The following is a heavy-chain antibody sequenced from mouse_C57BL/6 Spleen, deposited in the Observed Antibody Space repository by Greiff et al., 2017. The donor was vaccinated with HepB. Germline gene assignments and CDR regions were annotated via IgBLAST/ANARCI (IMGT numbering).Heavy chain of an antibody. CDR3: ATEGAYAMDY. Sequence: QVQLQQSGAELARPGASVKLSCKASGYTFTSYGISWVKQRTGQGLEWIGEIYPRSGNTYYNEKFKGKATLTADKSSSTAYMELCSLTSEDSAVYFCATEGAYAMDYWGQGTSVTVSS. J-gene: IGHJ4*01. CDR1: GYTFTSYG. V-gene: IGHV1-81*01. D-gene: IGHD3-1*01. CDR2: IYPRSGNT.